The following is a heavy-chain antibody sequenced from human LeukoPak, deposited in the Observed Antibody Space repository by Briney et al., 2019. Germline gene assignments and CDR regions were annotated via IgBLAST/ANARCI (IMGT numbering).Heavy chain of an antibody. CDR1: GFTVSSNY. J-gene: IGHJ4*02. Sequence: GGSLRLSCAASGFTVSSNYMTWVRQAPGKGLEWVSVIYSGGSTDYADSVKGRFTISRDNSKNTLYLQMNSLRAEDTAVYYCARGRIGYSDYWGQGILVTVSS. D-gene: IGHD2-15*01. CDR2: IYSGGST. V-gene: IGHV3-66*02. CDR3: ARGRIGYSDY.